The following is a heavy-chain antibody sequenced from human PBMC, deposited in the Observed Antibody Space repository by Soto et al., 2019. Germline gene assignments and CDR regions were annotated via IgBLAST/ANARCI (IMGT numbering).Heavy chain of an antibody. Sequence: QVHLVQSGAEVKQPGASVRVSCKASGYTFTNYDITWVRQATGQGLEWMGWMNPDSENTGSPQKFQARVTMTVNTSINTAYMELTSLRSEDTAVYYCTRAQFEFGSYFGLDVWGQGTTVTVSS. V-gene: IGHV1-8*01. D-gene: IGHD3-10*01. CDR2: MNPDSENT. CDR1: GYTFTNYD. CDR3: TRAQFEFGSYFGLDV. J-gene: IGHJ6*02.